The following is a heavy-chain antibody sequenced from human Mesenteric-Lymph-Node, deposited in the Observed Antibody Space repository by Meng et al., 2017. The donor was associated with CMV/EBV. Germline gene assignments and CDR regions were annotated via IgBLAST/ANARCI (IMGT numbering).Heavy chain of an antibody. CDR2: INSDGSST. J-gene: IGHJ6*02. CDR1: GFTFSSYW. CDR3: ARDQGNCSSTSCPGRTYGMDV. V-gene: IGHV3-74*01. D-gene: IGHD2-2*01. Sequence: GGSLRLSCAASGFTFSSYWMHWVRQAPGKGLVWVSRINSDGSSTSYADSVKGRFTISRDNAKNTLYLQMNSLRAEDTAVYYCARDQGNCSSTSCPGRTYGMDVWGQGTTVTVSS.